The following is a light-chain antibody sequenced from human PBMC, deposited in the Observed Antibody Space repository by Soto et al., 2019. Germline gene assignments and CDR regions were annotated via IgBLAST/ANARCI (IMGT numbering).Light chain of an antibody. CDR1: QSISRW. Sequence: DLQMTQSPATLSASVGDRVTITCRASQSISRWLAWYQQKPGEAPKLLIHKASTLHIGFPARFSGTGYGTESTLTFSSLQPGYFATYFCQQYSTSPYTFGQGTKMEIK. J-gene: IGKJ2*01. CDR3: QQYSTSPYT. V-gene: IGKV1-5*03. CDR2: KAS.